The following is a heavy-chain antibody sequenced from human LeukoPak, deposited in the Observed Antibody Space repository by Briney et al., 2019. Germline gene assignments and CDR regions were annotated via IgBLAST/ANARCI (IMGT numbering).Heavy chain of an antibody. CDR1: GYTFTGYY. CDR2: INPNGGGT. Sequence: ASVKVSCKASGYTFTGYYMHWVRQAPGQGLEWMGWINPNGGGTNYAQKFQGWVTMTRDTSISTAYMELSRLRSDDTAVYYCARAAAAVYWFDPWGQGTLVTVSS. D-gene: IGHD6-13*01. J-gene: IGHJ5*02. V-gene: IGHV1-2*04. CDR3: ARAAAAVYWFDP.